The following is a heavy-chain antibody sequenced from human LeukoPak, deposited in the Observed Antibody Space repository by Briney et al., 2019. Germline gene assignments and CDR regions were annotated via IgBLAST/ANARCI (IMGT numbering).Heavy chain of an antibody. CDR3: ARDYYGSGSYSLIDY. J-gene: IGHJ4*02. Sequence: SVKVSCKASGYTFTSYYMHWVRQAPGQGLEWMGIINPGGGSTTYAQKFQGRVTMTRDTSTSTVYMELSSLRSEDTAVYYCARDYYGSGSYSLIDYWGQGTLVTVSS. CDR2: INPGGGST. CDR1: GYTFTSYY. D-gene: IGHD3-10*01. V-gene: IGHV1-46*01.